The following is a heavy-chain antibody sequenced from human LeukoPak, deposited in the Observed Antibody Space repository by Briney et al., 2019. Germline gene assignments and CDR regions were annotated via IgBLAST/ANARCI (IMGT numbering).Heavy chain of an antibody. J-gene: IGHJ4*02. CDR3: ASLFREWELLNDY. Sequence: ASVKVPCKASGYTFTGYYMHWVRPAPGQGLERKGWINPNSGGTNYAQKFQGRVTMTRDTSISTAYMELSRLRSDDTAVYYCASLFREWELLNDYWGQGALVTVSS. CDR2: INPNSGGT. D-gene: IGHD1-26*01. CDR1: GYTFTGYY. V-gene: IGHV1-2*02.